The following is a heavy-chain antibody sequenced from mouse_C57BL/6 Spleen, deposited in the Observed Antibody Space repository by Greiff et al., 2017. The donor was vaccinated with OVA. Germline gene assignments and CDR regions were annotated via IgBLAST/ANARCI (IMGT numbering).Heavy chain of an antibody. Sequence: VKLVESGPGLVAPSQSLSITCTVSGFSLTSYAISWVRQPPGKGLEWLGVIWTGGGTNYNSALKSRLSISKDNSKSQVFLKMNSLQTDDTARYYCARKGYGNYVWYFDVWGTGTTVTVSS. CDR1: GFSLTSYA. CDR2: IWTGGGT. CDR3: ARKGYGNYVWYFDV. V-gene: IGHV2-9-1*01. J-gene: IGHJ1*03. D-gene: IGHD2-1*01.